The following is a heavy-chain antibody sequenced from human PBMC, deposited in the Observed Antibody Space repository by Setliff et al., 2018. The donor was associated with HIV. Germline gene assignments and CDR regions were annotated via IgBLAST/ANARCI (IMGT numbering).Heavy chain of an antibody. V-gene: IGHV5-51*01. CDR2: IYPGDSDT. Sequence: TGESLKISCKGSGYSFTNYWIGWVRQMPGKGLEWMGIIYPGDSDTRYSPSFQGQVTISADKSISTAYMELSSLRSEDTAVYYCAREHDSLTGYSFDFWGQGTLVTVSS. CDR3: AREHDSLTGYSFDF. D-gene: IGHD3-9*01. J-gene: IGHJ4*02. CDR1: GYSFTNYW.